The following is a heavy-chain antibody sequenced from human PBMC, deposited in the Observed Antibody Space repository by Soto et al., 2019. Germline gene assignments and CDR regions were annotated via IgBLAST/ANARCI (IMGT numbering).Heavy chain of an antibody. J-gene: IGHJ6*02. CDR1: GFTFSSYG. CDR2: ISYDGSNK. D-gene: IGHD6-19*01. CDR3: AKAIQWLVWCGMDV. Sequence: QVQLVESGGGVVQPGRSLRLSCAASGFTFSSYGMHWVRQAPGKGLEWVAVISYDGSNKYYADSVKGRFTISRDNSKNTLYLQMNSLRAEDTAVYYCAKAIQWLVWCGMDVWGQGTTVTVSS. V-gene: IGHV3-30*18.